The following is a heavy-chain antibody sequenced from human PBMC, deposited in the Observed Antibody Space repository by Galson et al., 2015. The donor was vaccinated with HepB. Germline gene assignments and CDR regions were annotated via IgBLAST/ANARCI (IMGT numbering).Heavy chain of an antibody. J-gene: IGHJ4*02. CDR1: GFTLNKYG. CDR2: IWYDGSDK. V-gene: IGHV3-33*01. CDR3: AISAFDS. Sequence: SLRLSCAASGFTLNKYGMHWVRQVPGKGLDWVAVIWYDGSDKYYADSVKGRFTISRDNSKNTVYLQMNSLRAEDTAVYYCAISAFDSWGRETLFT.